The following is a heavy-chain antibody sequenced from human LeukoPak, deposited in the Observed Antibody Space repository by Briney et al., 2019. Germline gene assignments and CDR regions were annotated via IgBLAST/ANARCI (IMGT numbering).Heavy chain of an antibody. CDR2: ISAYNGNT. V-gene: IGHV1-18*01. D-gene: IGHD6-19*01. CDR3: ARDLAVAGGKDWFDP. J-gene: IGHJ5*02. Sequence: ALVKVSCKASGYTFTSYGISWVRQAPGQGLEGMGWISAYNGNTNYAQKLQGRVTMTTDTSTSTAYMELRSLRSDDTAVYYCARDLAVAGGKDWFDPWGQGTLVTVSS. CDR1: GYTFTSYG.